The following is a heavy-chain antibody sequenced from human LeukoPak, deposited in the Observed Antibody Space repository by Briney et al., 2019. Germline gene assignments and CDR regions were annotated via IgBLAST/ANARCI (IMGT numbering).Heavy chain of an antibody. CDR1: GFTFSSYA. J-gene: IGHJ5*02. V-gene: IGHV3-30-3*01. CDR2: ISYDGSNK. Sequence: GGSLRLSCAASGFTFSSYAMHWVRQAPGKGLEWVAVISYDGSNKYYADSVKGRFTISRDNSKNTLYLQMNSLRAEDTAVYYCAKDGSAHPFDPWGQGTLVTVSS. D-gene: IGHD6-25*01. CDR3: AKDGSAHPFDP.